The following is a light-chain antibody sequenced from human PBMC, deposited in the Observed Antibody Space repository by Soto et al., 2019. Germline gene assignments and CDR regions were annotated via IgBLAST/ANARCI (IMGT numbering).Light chain of an antibody. V-gene: IGKV3-20*01. J-gene: IGKJ2*01. CDR2: GAS. CDR1: KRVISSH. CDR3: QQYESSSYT. Sequence: EIVLTQSPDTLSLSPGERATLSCRATKRVISSHLSWYQQKPGQAPRLLVYGASTRSSGIPDRFSGSGSGTDFTLTISRLEPEDFAVYYCQQYESSSYTFGQGIKVEIK.